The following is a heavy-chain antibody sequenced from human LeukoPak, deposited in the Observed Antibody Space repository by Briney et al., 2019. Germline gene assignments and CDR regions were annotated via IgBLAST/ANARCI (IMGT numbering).Heavy chain of an antibody. CDR2: IYSSGGT. V-gene: IGHV4-4*07. CDR1: GGSINSYY. J-gene: IGHJ4*02. D-gene: IGHD4-23*01. Sequence: PSETLSLTCTVSGGSINSYYWSWIRQPAGKGLEWIGRIYSSGGTNYNPSLKSRVSMSLDTSKNQFSLKLTSVTAADTAVYYCARGGKATVVTMWGQGILVTVSS. CDR3: ARGGKATVVTM.